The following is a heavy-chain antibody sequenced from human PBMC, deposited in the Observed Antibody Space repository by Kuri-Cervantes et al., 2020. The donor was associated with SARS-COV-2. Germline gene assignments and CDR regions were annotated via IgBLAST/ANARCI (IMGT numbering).Heavy chain of an antibody. D-gene: IGHD4-23*01. CDR1: GFNFSSYG. V-gene: IGHV3-30*03. J-gene: IGHJ3*02. CDR3: ARGLRWESHAFDI. CDR2: ISYEGSNK. Sequence: GESLEISCAASGFNFSSYGMHWVRQAPGKGLEWVAVISYEGSNKYHADRVKGRFTISRDDSKNTLYRQMGSLRAEDMAVYYCARGLRWESHAFDIWGQGTMVTVSS.